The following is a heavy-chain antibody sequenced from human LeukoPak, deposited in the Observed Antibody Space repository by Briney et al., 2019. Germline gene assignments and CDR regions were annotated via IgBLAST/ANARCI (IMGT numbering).Heavy chain of an antibody. Sequence: GGSLRLSCAASGFTFSGYAMHWVRQAPGKGLEWVAVISYDGSNDYYADSMKGRFTISRDNSKNTLYLQMNSLRAEDTAVYYGATNGPGIAVAGYVDYWGQGTLVTVSS. CDR2: ISYDGSND. J-gene: IGHJ4*02. CDR1: GFTFSGYA. V-gene: IGHV3-30-3*01. D-gene: IGHD6-19*01. CDR3: ATNGPGIAVAGYVDY.